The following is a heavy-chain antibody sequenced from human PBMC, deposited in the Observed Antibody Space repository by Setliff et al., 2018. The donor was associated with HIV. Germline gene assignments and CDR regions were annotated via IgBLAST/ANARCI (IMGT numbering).Heavy chain of an antibody. Sequence: PSETLSLSCAASGFTFSDSAIHWVRQASGKGLEWVGRVKTKPSNYATALAASVTGRFTISRDDSNNMAYLLMNSLKTEDTAVYYCTASGDADCATSSCTNWFDPWGQGTLVTVSS. CDR2: VKTKPSNYAT. CDR3: TASGDADCATSSCTNWFDP. D-gene: IGHD2-2*01. J-gene: IGHJ5*02. V-gene: IGHV3-73*01. CDR1: GFTFSDSA.